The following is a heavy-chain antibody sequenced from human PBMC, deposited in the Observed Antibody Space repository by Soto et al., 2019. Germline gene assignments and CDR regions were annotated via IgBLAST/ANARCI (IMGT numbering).Heavy chain of an antibody. CDR2: INAGNGNT. D-gene: IGHD2-15*01. J-gene: IGHJ4*02. V-gene: IGHV1-3*01. Sequence: ASVKGSCKASGYTFTRYAVRWVRQAPGQRLEWMGWINAGNGNTKYSQKFQGRVTITRDTSASTAYMELSSLRSEDTAVYYCARGRFLCSGGSCYEYYFDYWGQGTLVTVSS. CDR3: ARGRFLCSGGSCYEYYFDY. CDR1: GYTFTRYA.